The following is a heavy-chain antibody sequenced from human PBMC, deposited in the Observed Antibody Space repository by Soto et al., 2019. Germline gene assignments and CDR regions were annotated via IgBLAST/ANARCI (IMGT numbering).Heavy chain of an antibody. Sequence: PSETLSLTCAVYGGSFCGYYWSWIRQPPGKGLEWIGEINHSGSTNYNPSLKSRVTISVDTSKNQFSLKLSSVTAADTAVYYCARGSVAAAVTGNFDYWGQGTLVTVSS. CDR3: ARGSVAAAVTGNFDY. D-gene: IGHD6-13*01. V-gene: IGHV4-34*01. CDR2: INHSGST. J-gene: IGHJ4*02. CDR1: GGSFCGYY.